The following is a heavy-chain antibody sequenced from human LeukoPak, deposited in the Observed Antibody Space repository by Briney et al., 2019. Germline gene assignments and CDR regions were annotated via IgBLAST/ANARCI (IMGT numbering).Heavy chain of an antibody. D-gene: IGHD6-19*01. V-gene: IGHV1-69*04. Sequence: SVKVSFKASGGTFSSYIISSVRQAPGQGLEWMGRIIPILGIANYAQKFQGRVTITADKSTRTAYMEPSSLKSEDTAVYYCARDLTTTAVAGTNWFDPWGQGTLVTVSS. CDR1: GGTFSSYI. CDR2: IIPILGIA. J-gene: IGHJ5*02. CDR3: ARDLTTTAVAGTNWFDP.